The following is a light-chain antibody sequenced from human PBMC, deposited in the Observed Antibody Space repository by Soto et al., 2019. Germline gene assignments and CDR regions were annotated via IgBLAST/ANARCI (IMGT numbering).Light chain of an antibody. CDR3: QQYGSSPPIT. CDR1: QSVSQSVSSK. Sequence: EIVMTQSPATLSVSPGERVTLSCRASQSVSQSVSSKLAWYQQKPGRAPRLLIYGASSRATGIPDRFSGSGSGTDFTLTISRLEPGDFAVYYCQQYGSSPPITFGQGTRLEIK. J-gene: IGKJ5*01. V-gene: IGKV3-20*01. CDR2: GAS.